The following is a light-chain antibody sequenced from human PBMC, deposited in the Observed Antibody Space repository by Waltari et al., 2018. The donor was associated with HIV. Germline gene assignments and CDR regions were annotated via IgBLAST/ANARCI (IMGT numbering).Light chain of an antibody. J-gene: IGLJ3*02. CDR3: QSYDSSISV. Sequence: NFMLTQPHSVSESPGKPVTISCTRSSGSIASNYVQRYQQRPGSAPTTVIYEDNQRPSGVPDRFSGSIDSSSNSASLTISGLKTEDEADYYCQSYDSSISVFGGGTKLTVL. CDR2: EDN. CDR1: SGSIASNY. V-gene: IGLV6-57*03.